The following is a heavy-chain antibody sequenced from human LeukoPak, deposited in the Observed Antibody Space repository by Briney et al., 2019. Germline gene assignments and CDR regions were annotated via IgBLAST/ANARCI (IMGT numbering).Heavy chain of an antibody. V-gene: IGHV1-69*05. CDR2: IIPIFGTA. CDR1: GGTFSSYA. Sequence: SVTVSFTASGGTFSSYAISWVRQAPGQGLEWMGGIIPIFGTANYAQKFQGRVTITTDESTSTAYMELGSLRSEDTAVYYCARGFLGYCSSTSCRSYYYMDVWGKGTTVTVSS. D-gene: IGHD2-2*01. CDR3: ARGFLGYCSSTSCRSYYYMDV. J-gene: IGHJ6*03.